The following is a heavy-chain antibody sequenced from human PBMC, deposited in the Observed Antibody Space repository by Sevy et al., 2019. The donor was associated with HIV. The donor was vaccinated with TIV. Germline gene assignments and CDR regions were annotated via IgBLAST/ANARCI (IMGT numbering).Heavy chain of an antibody. D-gene: IGHD1-1*01. Sequence: SETLSLTCAVSGYSISSGYYWGWIRQPPGKGLEWIGSIYHSGSTYYNPSLKSRVTISVDTSKNQFSLKLSSVTAADTAVYYCARLWNDGGRGYFDYWGQGTLVTVSS. J-gene: IGHJ4*02. V-gene: IGHV4-38-2*01. CDR1: GYSISSGYY. CDR2: IYHSGST. CDR3: ARLWNDGGRGYFDY.